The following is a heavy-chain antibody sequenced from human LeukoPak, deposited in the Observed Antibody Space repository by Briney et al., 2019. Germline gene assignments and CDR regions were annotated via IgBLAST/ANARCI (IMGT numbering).Heavy chain of an antibody. CDR2: IYLRGNT. D-gene: IGHD4-17*01. J-gene: IGHJ4*02. CDR1: GGSISSSNW. V-gene: IGHV4-4*02. CDR3: ARGTITTVTDS. Sequence: SETRSLTCAISGGSISSSNWWTWVRQPPGKGLEWVGEIYLRGNTNYNPSLESRATISVDESKTQLSLRLESVTAADTAVYYCARGTITTVTDSWGPGTLVTVSS.